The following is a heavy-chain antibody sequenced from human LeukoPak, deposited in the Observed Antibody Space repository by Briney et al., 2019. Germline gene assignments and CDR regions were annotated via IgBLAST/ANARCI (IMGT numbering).Heavy chain of an antibody. V-gene: IGHV1-2*02. CDR2: INPNSGGT. CDR3: AGAGKIMITMVRGALASSDGFDI. CDR1: GYTFTGYY. J-gene: IGHJ3*02. Sequence: GASVKVSCKASGYTFTGYYMHWVRQAPGQGLEWMGWINPNSGGTNYGQKFQDRVTMTRDTSISTAYMELSRLRSDDTAVYYCAGAGKIMITMVRGALASSDGFDIWGQGKMVTVSS. D-gene: IGHD3-10*01.